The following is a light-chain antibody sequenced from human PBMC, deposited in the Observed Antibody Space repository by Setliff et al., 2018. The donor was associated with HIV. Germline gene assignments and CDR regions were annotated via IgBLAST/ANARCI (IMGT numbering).Light chain of an antibody. V-gene: IGLV1-44*01. CDR1: NSNIGSNT. Sequence: QSALTQPPSASGTPGQRVTISCSGSNSNIGSNTVNWYQQLPGTAPKLFIYSNDQRPSGVPDRFSGSKSGTSASLAISGLQSEDEANYYCAAWDDRLNGFYVFGTGTKVTVL. J-gene: IGLJ1*01. CDR3: AAWDDRLNGFYV. CDR2: SND.